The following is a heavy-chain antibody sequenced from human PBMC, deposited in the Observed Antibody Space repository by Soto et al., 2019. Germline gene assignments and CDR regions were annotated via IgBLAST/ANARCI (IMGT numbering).Heavy chain of an antibody. CDR1: GVAMTYGGYS. CDR2: IYYSGST. D-gene: IGHD3-10*01. CDR3: AALGSVFRAVDY. J-gene: IGHJ4*02. V-gene: IGHV4-61*08. Sequence: SETLSLTCSVSGVAMTYGGYSWSWIRQSPEKGLEWLGYIYYSGSTNYNPSLNSRVTISLDTSKKQFSLKVTSVTAADTAVYYCAALGSVFRAVDYWGQGTLVTVS.